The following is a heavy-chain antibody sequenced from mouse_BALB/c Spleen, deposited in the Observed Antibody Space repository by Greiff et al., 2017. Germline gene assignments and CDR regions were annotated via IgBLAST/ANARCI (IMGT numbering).Heavy chain of an antibody. D-gene: IGHD2-3*01. V-gene: IGHV2-9*02. CDR3: ARDGYYGYYYAMDY. CDR2: IWAGGST. Sequence: VKLMESGPGLVAPSQSLSITCTVSGFSLTSYGVHWVRQPPGKGLEWLGVIWAGGSTNYNSALMSRLSISKDNSKSQVFLKMNSLQTDDTAMYYCARDGYYGYYYAMDYWGQGTSVTVSS. CDR1: GFSLTSYG. J-gene: IGHJ4*01.